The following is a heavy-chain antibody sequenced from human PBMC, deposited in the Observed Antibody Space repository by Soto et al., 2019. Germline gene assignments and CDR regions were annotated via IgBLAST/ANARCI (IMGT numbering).Heavy chain of an antibody. J-gene: IGHJ4*01. CDR2: INPNNGDT. CDR1: AYTFTGYY. V-gene: IGHV1-2*02. Sequence: ASVKVSCEASAYTFTGYYIYWLRQAPGQGLEWMGWINPNNGDTNYAQKFQDRVTMTSDSSISTAYLELSRLRSDDTAIYYCARLKSYYDSRRSSDCWVHGPLVTVS. D-gene: IGHD3-22*01. CDR3: ARLKSYYDSRRSSDC.